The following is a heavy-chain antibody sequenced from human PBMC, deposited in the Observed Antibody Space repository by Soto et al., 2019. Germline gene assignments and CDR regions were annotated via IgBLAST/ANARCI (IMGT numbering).Heavy chain of an antibody. CDR3: ARGLLLWFGELSRRGGYYYYMDV. Sequence: QVQLPQWGAGLLKPSETLSLTCAVYGGSFSGYYWSWIRQTPGKGFEWIGEINDSGSTNNNPSLTSRVTILVDTPKNHSSLKLSSVTAADAAVYYCARGLLLWFGELSRRGGYYYYMDVWCKGTTVTVSS. J-gene: IGHJ6*03. CDR1: GGSFSGYY. V-gene: IGHV4-34*01. D-gene: IGHD3-10*01. CDR2: INDSGST.